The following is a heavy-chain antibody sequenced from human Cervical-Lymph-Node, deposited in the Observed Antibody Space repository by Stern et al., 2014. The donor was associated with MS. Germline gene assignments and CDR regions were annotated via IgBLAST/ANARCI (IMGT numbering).Heavy chain of an antibody. Sequence: QVQLVESGSELKKPGASVKVSCKASGNTFTSDAIVWVRQAPGQGLEWMGWTNTNTGNPTYARDFTGRLFSPLAPSGSPEFLQINTQQPEDPGIYYWASRYCTISRCRARSLDAYDFWGQGTMVTVSS. J-gene: IGHJ3*01. CDR1: GNTFTSDA. CDR2: TNTNTGNP. V-gene: IGHV7-4-1*02. D-gene: IGHD2-8*01. CDR3: ASRYCTISRCRARSLDAYDF.